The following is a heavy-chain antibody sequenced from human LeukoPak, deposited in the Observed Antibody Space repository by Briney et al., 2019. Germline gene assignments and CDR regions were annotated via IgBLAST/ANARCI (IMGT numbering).Heavy chain of an antibody. V-gene: IGHV4-39*01. CDR2: ISYSGST. J-gene: IGHJ4*02. CDR3: ARHFDF. Sequence: SETLSPSCTASGGSISSSDSYWGWIRQPPGKGLEWIGTISYSGSTYYNPSLKSRVTISVDTSKNQFSLKLNSVTAADTAVYYCARHFDFWGQGTLVTVSS. CDR1: GGSISSSDSY.